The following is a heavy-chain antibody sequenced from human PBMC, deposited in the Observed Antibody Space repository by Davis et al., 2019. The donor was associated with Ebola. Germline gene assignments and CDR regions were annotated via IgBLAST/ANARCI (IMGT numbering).Heavy chain of an antibody. J-gene: IGHJ6*04. CDR3: ARHPGMDV. CDR2: INYSGNT. CDR1: GGSIISSSSY. Sequence: MPSETLSLTCTVSGGSIISSSSYWGWIRQPPRKGLEWIGSINYSGNTFYNPSLKSRVTISVDTSKNQFSLRLNTVTAADTAVYYCARHPGMDVWGKGTTVTVSS. V-gene: IGHV4-39*01.